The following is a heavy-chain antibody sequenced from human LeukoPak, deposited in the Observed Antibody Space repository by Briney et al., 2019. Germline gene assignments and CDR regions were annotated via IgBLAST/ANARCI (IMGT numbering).Heavy chain of an antibody. Sequence: ASVKVSCKASGYTFTSYYMHWVRQAPGQGLEWMGIINPSGGSTSYAQKFQGRVTMTRDTSTSTAYMELSSLRSEDTAVYYCATLAPGIAVAGTLYNWFDPWGQGTLVTVSS. D-gene: IGHD6-19*01. J-gene: IGHJ5*02. CDR1: GYTFTSYY. V-gene: IGHV1-46*03. CDR3: ATLAPGIAVAGTLYNWFDP. CDR2: INPSGGST.